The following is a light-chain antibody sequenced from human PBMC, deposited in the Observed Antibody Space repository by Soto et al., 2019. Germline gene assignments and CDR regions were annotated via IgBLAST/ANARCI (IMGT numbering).Light chain of an antibody. CDR3: QQRSNWPPPIT. Sequence: EIVLTQSPATLSLSPGERATLSCRASQSVSSYLAWYQQRPGQPPNLLIFGASHRAPDIPDRFSGSGSGTDFTLTISSLEPEDFAVYYCQQRSNWPPPITFGQGTRLEIK. CDR1: QSVSSY. J-gene: IGKJ5*01. V-gene: IGKV3-11*01. CDR2: GAS.